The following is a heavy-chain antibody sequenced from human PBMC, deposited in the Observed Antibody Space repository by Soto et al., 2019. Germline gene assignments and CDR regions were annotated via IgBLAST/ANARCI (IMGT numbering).Heavy chain of an antibody. V-gene: IGHV4-59*01. CDR1: GGSISSYY. J-gene: IGHJ6*02. CDR3: ARVSKYCSSTSCQGYYYYGMDV. D-gene: IGHD2-2*01. CDR2: IYYSGST. Sequence: SETLSLTCTVPGGSISSYYWSWIRQPPGKGLEWIGYIYYSGSTNYNPSLKSRVTISVDTSKNQFSLKLSSVTAADTAVYYCARVSKYCSSTSCQGYYYYGMDVWGQGTTVTVSS.